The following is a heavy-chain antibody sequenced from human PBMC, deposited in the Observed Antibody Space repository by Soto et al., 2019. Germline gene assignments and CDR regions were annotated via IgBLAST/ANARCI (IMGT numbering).Heavy chain of an antibody. V-gene: IGHV4-31*03. J-gene: IGHJ6*02. CDR2: IYYTGST. D-gene: IGHD4-17*01. CDR3: ARDDSFYGEPGYGMNV. Sequence: QVQLQESGPGLVEASQTLSLTCTVSGATISSGGFYWSWIRQRPGKGLEWIGHIYYTGSTYYNPSFNSRVTISVDMSRNQFSLKLRSVTAADTAKYFCARDDSFYGEPGYGMNVWGQGTTVTVSS. CDR1: GATISSGGFY.